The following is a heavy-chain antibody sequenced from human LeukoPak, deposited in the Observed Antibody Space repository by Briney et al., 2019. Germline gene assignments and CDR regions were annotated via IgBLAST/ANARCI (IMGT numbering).Heavy chain of an antibody. CDR3: VRVKGTYFDY. D-gene: IGHD1-1*01. CDR1: GFPLSSYS. J-gene: IGHJ4*02. V-gene: IGHV3-48*01. CDR2: ISSSSSNI. Sequence: GSLRLSCTASGFPLSSYSINWVRQAPGKGLEWISYISSSSSNIYYLDSVQGRLTVSRDNERNSLFLPIDSPRAEDTAVYYCVRVKGTYFDYWGQGSLVTVSS.